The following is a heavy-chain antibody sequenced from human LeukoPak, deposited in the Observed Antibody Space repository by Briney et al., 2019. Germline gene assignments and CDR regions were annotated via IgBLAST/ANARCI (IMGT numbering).Heavy chain of an antibody. Sequence: GGSLRLSCATSGFTFSSYGMHWVRRAPGKGLEWVAVISYDGSNKYYADSVKGRFTISRDNSKNTLYLQMNSLRAEDTAVHYCAKVVRPGDYYYYYGMDAWGQGTTVTVSS. V-gene: IGHV3-30*18. CDR1: GFTFSSYG. CDR3: AKVVRPGDYYYYYGMDA. J-gene: IGHJ6*02. CDR2: ISYDGSNK. D-gene: IGHD3-10*01.